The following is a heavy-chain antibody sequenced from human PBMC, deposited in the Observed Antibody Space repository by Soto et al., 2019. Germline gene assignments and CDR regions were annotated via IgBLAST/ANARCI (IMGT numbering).Heavy chain of an antibody. J-gene: IGHJ6*02. CDR1: GFTFTSSA. Sequence: GASVKVSCKASGFTFTSSAVQWVRQARGQRLEWIGWIVVGSGNTNYAQKFQERVTITRDMSTSTAYMELSSLRSEDTAVYYCAAAYGSGSYYPNYYYYGMDVWGQGTTVTVSS. D-gene: IGHD3-10*01. CDR3: AAAYGSGSYYPNYYYYGMDV. V-gene: IGHV1-58*01. CDR2: IVVGSGNT.